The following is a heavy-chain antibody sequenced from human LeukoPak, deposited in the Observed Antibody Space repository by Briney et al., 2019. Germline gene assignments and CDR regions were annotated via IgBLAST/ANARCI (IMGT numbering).Heavy chain of an antibody. J-gene: IGHJ4*02. D-gene: IGHD1-14*01. V-gene: IGHV3-53*01. CDR1: GFTHITND. CDR3: ARGVEPLAANTLAY. CDR2: LYSDGNT. Sequence: GGSLSLSCAASGFTHITNDMTWVRQAPGKGLEWVSVLYSDGNTKYAGSVQGRFTISRDNSKNTLYLEMNSLSPDDTAVYYCARGVEPLAANTLAYWGQGTLVTVSS.